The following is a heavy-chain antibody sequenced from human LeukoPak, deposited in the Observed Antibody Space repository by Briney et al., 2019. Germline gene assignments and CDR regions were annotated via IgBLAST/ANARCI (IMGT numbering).Heavy chain of an antibody. CDR2: FSPGDGET. CDR3: ATRLGEFSSRDAFNI. CDR1: GYSLTELS. D-gene: IGHD3-16*02. Sequence: GASVKVSCKVSGYSLTELSMHWVRQAPGKGLEWVGGFSPGDGETIYAQRFQGRVTMTEATSSDTAYMELRSLTYEDTAVYYCATRLGEFSSRDAFNIWGQGTMVTVSS. V-gene: IGHV1-24*01. J-gene: IGHJ3*02.